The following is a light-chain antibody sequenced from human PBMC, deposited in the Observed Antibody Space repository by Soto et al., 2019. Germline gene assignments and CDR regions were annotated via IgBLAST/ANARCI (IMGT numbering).Light chain of an antibody. V-gene: IGLV2-14*01. CDR3: SSFTTSTTLV. CDR1: TSDIGAYNF. Sequence: QYALTQPASVSGSPGQSIAVSCTGNTSDIGAYNFVSWYQHYPGKAPQLIIYQVNNRPSGVSDRFSGSKSGNTASLTISGLQAEDEADYYCSSFTTSTTLVFGGGTKLTVL. CDR2: QVN. J-gene: IGLJ2*01.